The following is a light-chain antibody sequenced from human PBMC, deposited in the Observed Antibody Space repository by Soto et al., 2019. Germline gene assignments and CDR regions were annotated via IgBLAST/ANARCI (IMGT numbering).Light chain of an antibody. CDR2: DVG. CDR3: SSYTSSSTNV. J-gene: IGLJ1*01. V-gene: IGLV2-14*03. CDR1: SSDVGGYNS. Sequence: QSALTQPASVSGSPGQSITISCTGTSSDVGGYNSVSWYQHHPGKAPKLILYDVGHRPSGVSYCFSGSKSGNTASLTISRLQAVDEADYYCSSYTSSSTNVFGTGTKLTVL.